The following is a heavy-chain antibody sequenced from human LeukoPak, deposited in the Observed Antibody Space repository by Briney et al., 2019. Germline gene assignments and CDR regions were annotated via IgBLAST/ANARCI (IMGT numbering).Heavy chain of an antibody. Sequence: SQTLSLTCVVSGGSIRNDDYYWSWIRQPPGKGLEWIGYIYYSGSTNYNPSLKSRVTISVDTSKNQFSLKLSSVTAADTAVYYCARVTVGASWFDYWGQGTLVTVSS. CDR2: IYYSGST. D-gene: IGHD1-26*01. J-gene: IGHJ4*02. V-gene: IGHV4-61*08. CDR1: GGSIRNDDYY. CDR3: ARVTVGASWFDY.